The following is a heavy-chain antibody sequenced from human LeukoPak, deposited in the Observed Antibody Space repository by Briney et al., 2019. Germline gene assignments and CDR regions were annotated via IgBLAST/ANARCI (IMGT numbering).Heavy chain of an antibody. CDR3: ARQDDYSFDY. V-gene: IGHV3-30*04. Sequence: SGGSLRLSCAASGFTFSTFTMHWVRQAPGKGLEWVAVISYDGSNKNYADSVKGRFTTSRDNSKNTLYLQMNSLRGEDTALYYCARQDDYSFDYWGQGTLVPVSS. D-gene: IGHD4-11*01. CDR1: GFTFSTFT. CDR2: ISYDGSNK. J-gene: IGHJ4*02.